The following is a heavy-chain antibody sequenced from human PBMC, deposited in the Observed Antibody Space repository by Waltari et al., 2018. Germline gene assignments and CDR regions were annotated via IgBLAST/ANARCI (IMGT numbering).Heavy chain of an antibody. Sequence: EVQLVESGGGLVQPGRSLRLSCAASGFTFGDYAMHWVRQAPGKGLGCVSGISWNSNSIAYADSVRGRLTISRDNAKNALYLQMNSLRAEDTALYYCAKDVAGYYYYGMDGWGQGTTVTVSS. V-gene: IGHV3-9*01. J-gene: IGHJ6*02. CDR1: GFTFGDYA. CDR2: ISWNSNSI. CDR3: AKDVAGYYYYGMDG. D-gene: IGHD5-12*01.